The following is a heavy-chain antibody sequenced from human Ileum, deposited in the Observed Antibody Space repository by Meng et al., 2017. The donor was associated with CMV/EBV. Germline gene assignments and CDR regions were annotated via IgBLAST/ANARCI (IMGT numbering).Heavy chain of an antibody. D-gene: IGHD3-10*01. CDR1: GFTFSNYA. CDR3: ANSRGLYYFEY. Sequence: SCAASGFTFSNYAMHWVRQAPGKGLEWVAVISYDGRNKNYADSVKGRFTISRDNSKNTLYLQMSSLRAEDTAVYYCANSRGLYYFEYWGQGTLVTVSS. CDR2: ISYDGRNK. J-gene: IGHJ4*02. V-gene: IGHV3-30*04.